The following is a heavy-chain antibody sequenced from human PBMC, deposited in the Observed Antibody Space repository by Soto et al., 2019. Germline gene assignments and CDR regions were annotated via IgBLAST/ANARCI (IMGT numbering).Heavy chain of an antibody. V-gene: IGHV4-30-2*01. CDR1: GGSISSGGYS. CDR2: IYHSGST. CDR3: ATYDFWSGSLDY. Sequence: SETLSLTCAVSGGSISSGGYSWSWIRQPPGKGLEWIGYIYHSGSTYYNPSLKSRVTISVDRSKNQFSLKLSSVTAADTAVYYCATYDFWSGSLDYWGQGTLVTVS. J-gene: IGHJ4*02. D-gene: IGHD3-3*01.